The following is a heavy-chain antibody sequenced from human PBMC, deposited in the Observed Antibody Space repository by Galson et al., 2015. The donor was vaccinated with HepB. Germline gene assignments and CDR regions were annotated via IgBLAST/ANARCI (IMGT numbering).Heavy chain of an antibody. J-gene: IGHJ4*02. CDR1: GFTFSSYS. CDR2: ISSSNSYI. D-gene: IGHD1-26*01. CDR3: ARGSSGSPPDY. V-gene: IGHV3-21*01. Sequence: SLRLSCAASGFTFSSYSMNWVRQAPGKGLEWVSSISSSNSYICHADSVKGRFTISRDNAKNSLYLQMNSLRADDTAVYYCARGSSGSPPDYWGQGTLVTVSS.